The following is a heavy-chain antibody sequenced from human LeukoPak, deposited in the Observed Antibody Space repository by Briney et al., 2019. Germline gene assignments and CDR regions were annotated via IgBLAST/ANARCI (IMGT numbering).Heavy chain of an antibody. J-gene: IGHJ4*02. CDR2: INTNTGNP. Sequence: ASVKVSCKASGYTFTSYAMNWVRQAPGQGLGWMGWINTNTGNPTYAQGFTGRFVFSLDTSVSTAYLQISSLKAEDTAVYYCARDRPVGYSSGWYTDFDYWGQGTLVTVSS. CDR1: GYTFTSYA. D-gene: IGHD6-19*01. V-gene: IGHV7-4-1*02. CDR3: ARDRPVGYSSGWYTDFDY.